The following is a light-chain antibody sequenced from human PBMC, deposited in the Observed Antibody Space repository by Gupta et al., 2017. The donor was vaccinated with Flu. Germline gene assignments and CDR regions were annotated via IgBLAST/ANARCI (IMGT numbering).Light chain of an antibody. CDR3: QHHAHSPPLI. V-gene: IGKV3-20*01. CDR2: GAS. Sequence: EIVLTQSPGTLSLSPGERATLSCRASQSISRGSLTWYHQKPGQPPRLLIYGASNRATGIPDRFSGGGCGKDFTLTISRLEQEDFAVYYCQHHAHSPPLIFGQGTRVEIK. J-gene: IGKJ5*01. CDR1: QSISRGS.